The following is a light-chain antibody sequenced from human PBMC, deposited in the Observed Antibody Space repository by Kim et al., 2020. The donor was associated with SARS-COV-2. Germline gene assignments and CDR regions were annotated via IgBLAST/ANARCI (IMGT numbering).Light chain of an antibody. V-gene: IGLV1-44*01. CDR2: SNN. CDR1: TSNIGSNI. Sequence: GQRVTISCSGSTSNIGSNIVNWYQQLPGTAPKLLIYSNNQRPSGVPDRFSGSKSGTSASLAISGLHSEDEADYYCAAWDDSLNGYVFGTGTQLTVL. J-gene: IGLJ1*01. CDR3: AAWDDSLNGYV.